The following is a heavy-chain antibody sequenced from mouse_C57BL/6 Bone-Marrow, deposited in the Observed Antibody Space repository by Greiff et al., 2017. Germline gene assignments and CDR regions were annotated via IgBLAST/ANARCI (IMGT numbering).Heavy chain of an antibody. CDR1: GYTFTSYG. D-gene: IGHD2-4*01. V-gene: IGHV1-81*01. CDR2: IYPRSGNT. J-gene: IGHJ2*01. Sequence: QVHVKQSGAELARPGASVKLSCKASGYTFTSYGISWVKQRTGQGLEWIGEIYPRSGNTYYNEKFKGKATLTADKSSSTAYMELRSLTSEDSAVYYCARSVNDYTDYFDYWGQGTTLTVSS. CDR3: ARSVNDYTDYFDY.